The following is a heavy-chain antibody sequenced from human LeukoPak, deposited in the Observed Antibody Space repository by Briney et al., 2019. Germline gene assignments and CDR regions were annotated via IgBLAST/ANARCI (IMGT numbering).Heavy chain of an antibody. CDR1: GFTFTSYD. D-gene: IGHD3-22*01. V-gene: IGHV1-8*01. Sequence: RASVKVSCKASGFTFTSYDINWVRQASGQGLEWMGWMNPNNGNTGYAQKFQGRVTMTRDTSISTAYMELRGLRSEDTAVYYCARDYYDSSGYYYVGMWGQGTLVTVSS. J-gene: IGHJ4*02. CDR2: MNPNNGNT. CDR3: ARDYYDSSGYYYVGM.